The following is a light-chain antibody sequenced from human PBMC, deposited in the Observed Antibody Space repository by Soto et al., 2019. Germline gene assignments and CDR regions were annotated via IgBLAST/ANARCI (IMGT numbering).Light chain of an antibody. V-gene: IGKV1-17*02. J-gene: IGKJ1*01. Sequence: IQLTQSPSSLSASVGDRVTITCRASQGIRNDLGWYQQKPGKAPQRLVFASYNLQSGVPSRFSCSGSGTAFTLPISNLQPEDFATYYCLQHNSYPRPFGQGTRVEIK. CDR2: ASY. CDR3: LQHNSYPRP. CDR1: QGIRND.